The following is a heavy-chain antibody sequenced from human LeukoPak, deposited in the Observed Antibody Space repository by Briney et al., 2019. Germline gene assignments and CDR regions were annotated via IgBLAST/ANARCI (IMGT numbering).Heavy chain of an antibody. CDR1: GGTFSSYA. V-gene: IGHV1-69*05. D-gene: IGHD4-23*01. J-gene: IGHJ3*02. CDR2: IIPIFDTP. Sequence: SVKVSCKASGGTFSSYAISWVRQAPGQGLEWMGGIIPIFDTPNYAQRFQGRVTITTDESTSTAYMELSSLRSEDTAMYYCARDLPDFSLRISSGGFDIWGQGTMVTVSS. CDR3: ARDLPDFSLRISSGGFDI.